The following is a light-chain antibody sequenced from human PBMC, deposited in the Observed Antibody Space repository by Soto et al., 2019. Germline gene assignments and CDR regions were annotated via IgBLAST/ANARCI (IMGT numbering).Light chain of an antibody. CDR3: HQANSYPWT. Sequence: DIQMTQSPSSVSASVGDRVTIICRASQDIGTWLAWYQQKPGRTPKLLIYGASTLQSGVPSRFSGSGSGTEFTLTISSLQDEDFASYYCHQANSYPWTFGQGTAVEI. J-gene: IGKJ1*01. CDR1: QDIGTW. V-gene: IGKV1-12*01. CDR2: GAS.